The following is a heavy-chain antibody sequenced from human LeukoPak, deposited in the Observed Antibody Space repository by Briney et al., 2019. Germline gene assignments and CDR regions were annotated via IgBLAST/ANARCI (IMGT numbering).Heavy chain of an antibody. J-gene: IGHJ4*02. CDR1: GFTFSGYW. V-gene: IGHV3-74*01. CDR3: ARAGVSYSTDN. CDR2: INTDGSTT. Sequence: PGGSLRLSCAASGFTFSGYWVHWVRRAPGKGLVWVSRINTDGSTTTYADSVKGRFTVSRDNAKNTLYLQMNSLRAEDTAVYYCARAGVSYSTDNWGQGTLVTVSS. D-gene: IGHD2-8*01.